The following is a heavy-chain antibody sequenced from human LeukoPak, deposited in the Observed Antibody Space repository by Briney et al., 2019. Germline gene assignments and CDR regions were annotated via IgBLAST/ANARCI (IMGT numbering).Heavy chain of an antibody. CDR3: ARAPPENYDILTGYFY. CDR2: ISAYNGNT. D-gene: IGHD3-9*01. V-gene: IGHV1-18*01. CDR1: GYTFTSYG. Sequence: GASVKVSCKASGYTFTSYGISWVRQAPGQGLEWMGWISAYNGNTNYAQKLQGRVTMTTDTSTSTAYMELRSLRSDDTAVYYCARAPPENYDILTGYFYWGQGTLVTVSS. J-gene: IGHJ4*02.